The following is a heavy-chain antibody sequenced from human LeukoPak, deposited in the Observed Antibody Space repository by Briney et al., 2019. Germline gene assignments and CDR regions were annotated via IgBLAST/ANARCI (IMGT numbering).Heavy chain of an antibody. J-gene: IGHJ5*02. Sequence: PSETLSLTCTVSGGSISSSSYYWGWIRQPPGKGLEWIGSIYYSGSTYYNPSLKSRVTISVDTSKNQFSLKLSSVTAADTAVYYCARFFLGHEIDPWGQGTLVTVSS. CDR2: IYYSGST. V-gene: IGHV4-39*07. CDR1: GGSISSSSYY. CDR3: ARFFLGHEIDP. D-gene: IGHD3-16*01.